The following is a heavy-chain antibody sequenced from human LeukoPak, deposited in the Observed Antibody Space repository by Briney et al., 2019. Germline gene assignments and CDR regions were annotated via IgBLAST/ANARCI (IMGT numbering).Heavy chain of an antibody. D-gene: IGHD5/OR15-5a*01. Sequence: GGSLRLSCIASGFTFTSHWMTWVRQAPGKGLEWVANIREDGGEIYYLDSMEGRLTISRDNAKNSLYLLMNSLRAEDAAVYYCARGVYAFDIWGQGTMVTVSS. CDR1: GFTFTSHW. CDR2: IREDGGEI. V-gene: IGHV3-7*04. J-gene: IGHJ3*02. CDR3: ARGVYAFDI.